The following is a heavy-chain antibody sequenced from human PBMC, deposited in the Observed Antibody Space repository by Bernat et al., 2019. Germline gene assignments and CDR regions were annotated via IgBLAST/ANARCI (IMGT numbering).Heavy chain of an antibody. CDR2: ISHSGST. V-gene: IGHV4-34*01. J-gene: IGHJ6*03. CDR1: GESFSGYY. D-gene: IGHD2-2*01. CDR3: ARFDIRPGYCSSTSCYDGAITRNYFYYTDV. Sequence: QVQVQQWGAGLLKPSETLSLTCAVYGESFSGYYWSWVRQPPGKGLEWLGEISHSGSTNYNPSLKSRVTISVDPSNNQFSLKRRSVTAADTAVYYCARFDIRPGYCSSTSCYDGAITRNYFYYTDVWGKGTSVTVSS.